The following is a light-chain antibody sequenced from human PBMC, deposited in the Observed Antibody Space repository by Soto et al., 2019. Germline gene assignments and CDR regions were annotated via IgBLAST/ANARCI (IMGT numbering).Light chain of an antibody. V-gene: IGLV2-14*03. CDR1: SSDVGGYNY. CDR3: TSWTSTSTYV. J-gene: IGLJ1*01. Sequence: QSVLTQDASGTGFPGQSITISCTGTSSDVGGYNYVSWYQHHPGKAPKLMIYDVFTRPSGVSNRFSGSKSGNTASLTISALQAEDEADYYCTSWTSTSTYVFGSGTKVTVL. CDR2: DVF.